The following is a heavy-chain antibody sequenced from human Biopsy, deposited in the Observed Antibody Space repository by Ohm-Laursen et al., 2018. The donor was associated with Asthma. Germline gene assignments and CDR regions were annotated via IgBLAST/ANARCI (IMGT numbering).Heavy chain of an antibody. Sequence: ASVKVSCKASGYNFISFAIHWVRQAPGQRLEWMGWVNTGKGGTKNSQKFQGRVTITRDTSASTAYMELRSLRSEDTATYYCARTYYDFLTGQVKDVFGVWGQGTMVTVSS. CDR2: VNTGKGGT. V-gene: IGHV1-3*04. J-gene: IGHJ3*01. CDR3: ARTYYDFLTGQVKDVFGV. CDR1: GYNFISFA. D-gene: IGHD3-9*01.